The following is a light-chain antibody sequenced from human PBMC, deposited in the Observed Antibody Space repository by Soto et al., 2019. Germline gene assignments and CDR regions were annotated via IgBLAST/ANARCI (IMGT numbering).Light chain of an antibody. CDR2: RAS. J-gene: IGKJ4*01. V-gene: IGKV3-20*01. CDR3: QQYGSSPLT. Sequence: PGGRATLSCSASQSVSSNYLAWYQQKPGQTPKVLIYRASTRATGIPDRFSGSGSGTDFTLTISRLEAEDFAVYYCQQYGSSPLTFGGGTKVDI. CDR1: QSVSSNY.